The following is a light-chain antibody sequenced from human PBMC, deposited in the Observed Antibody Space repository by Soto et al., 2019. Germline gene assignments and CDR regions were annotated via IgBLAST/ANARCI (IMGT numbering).Light chain of an antibody. CDR1: LSVSRN. Sequence: EIVMTQSPATLYVSTGERATLSCRASLSVSRNLAWYQQKPGQAPRLLIFDASTRATGIPARFSGSGSGTEFTLTITSLQYEDLAVYYCQPSNAWPRPFGQGTQVEIK. V-gene: IGKV3-15*01. CDR3: QPSNAWPRP. CDR2: DAS. J-gene: IGKJ1*01.